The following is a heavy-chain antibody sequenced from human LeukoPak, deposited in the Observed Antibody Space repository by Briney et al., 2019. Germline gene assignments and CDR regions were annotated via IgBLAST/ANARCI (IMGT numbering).Heavy chain of an antibody. CDR3: ARGDTEVAPTADY. Sequence: GESLKISCKASGYSFTTHWIGWVRQMPGKGLEWMGILHPGDSDTRYSPSFQGQVTISADKSISTAYLQWSSLKASDTAMYYCARGDTEVAPTADYWGQGTLVTVSS. CDR2: LHPGDSDT. D-gene: IGHD5-18*01. CDR1: GYSFTTHW. J-gene: IGHJ4*02. V-gene: IGHV5-51*01.